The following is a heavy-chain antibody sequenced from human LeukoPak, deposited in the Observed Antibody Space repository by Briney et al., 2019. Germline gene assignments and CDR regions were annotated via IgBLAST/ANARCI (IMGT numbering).Heavy chain of an antibody. J-gene: IGHJ5*02. V-gene: IGHV1-2*02. CDR2: INPNSGGT. CDR1: GYTFTGYY. CDR3: AREGQQLVNWFDP. Sequence: ASVTVSCKASGYTFTGYYMHWVRQAPGQGLEWMGWINPNSGGTNYAQKFQGRVTITRDTSISTAYMELSRLRSDDTAVYYCAREGQQLVNWFDPWGQGTLVTVSS. D-gene: IGHD6-13*01.